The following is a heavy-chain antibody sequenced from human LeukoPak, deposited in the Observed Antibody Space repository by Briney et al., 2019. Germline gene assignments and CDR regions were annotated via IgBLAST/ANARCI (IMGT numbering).Heavy chain of an antibody. J-gene: IGHJ4*02. CDR1: GGTFSNSA. CDR2: IAPVLEIT. CDR3: ARGYSGLHFDS. V-gene: IGHV1-69*04. D-gene: IGHD1-26*01. Sequence: SVKVSCKASGGTFSNSAISWMRQAPGQGLEWMGRIAPVLEITNYAQKFQGRLTFTAGISTSTAYMELSGLRSEDTAIYYCARGYSGLHFDSWGQGSLVTVSS.